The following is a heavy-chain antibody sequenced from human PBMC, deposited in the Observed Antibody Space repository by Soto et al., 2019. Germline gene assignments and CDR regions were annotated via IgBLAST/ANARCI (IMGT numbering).Heavy chain of an antibody. CDR2: IIPILGIA. CDR3: ARGNYYGSGLYAFDI. CDR1: GGTLSSYT. Sequence: SVKVSCKASGGTLSSYTISWVRQAPGQRLEWMGRIIPILGIANYAQKFQGRVTITADKSTSTAYMELSSLRSEDTAVYYCARGNYYGSGLYAFDIWGQGTMVTVSS. J-gene: IGHJ3*02. V-gene: IGHV1-69*02. D-gene: IGHD3-10*01.